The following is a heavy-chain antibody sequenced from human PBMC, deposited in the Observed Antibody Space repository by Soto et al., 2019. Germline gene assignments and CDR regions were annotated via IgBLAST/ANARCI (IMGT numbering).Heavy chain of an antibody. V-gene: IGHV4-30-4*01. CDR1: GGSISSGDYY. CDR2: IYYSGST. CDR3: ARHGFLAVAGLRT. Sequence: QVQLQESGPGLVKPSQTLSLTCTVSGGSISSGDYYWSGIRQPPGKGLEWIGYIYYSGSTYYNPSLKSRVTISVDTSKNQFALKLSSVTAADTAVYYCARHGFLAVAGLRTWGQGTLVTVSS. J-gene: IGHJ5*02. D-gene: IGHD6-19*01.